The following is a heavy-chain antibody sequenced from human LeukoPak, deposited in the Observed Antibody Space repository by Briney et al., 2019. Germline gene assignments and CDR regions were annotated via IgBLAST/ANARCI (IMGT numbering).Heavy chain of an antibody. D-gene: IGHD2-15*01. CDR3: ARVLETDCSGGSCYSGLDY. V-gene: IGHV3-21*01. Sequence: PGGSLRLSCAASGFTFSSYNMNWVRQAPGKGLEWVSSISRTSSYIYYAGSVKGRCTISRENAQNSLYLQMNSLRVEDTAVYYCARVLETDCSGGSCYSGLDYWGQGTLVTVSS. CDR1: GFTFSSYN. CDR2: ISRTSSYI. J-gene: IGHJ4*02.